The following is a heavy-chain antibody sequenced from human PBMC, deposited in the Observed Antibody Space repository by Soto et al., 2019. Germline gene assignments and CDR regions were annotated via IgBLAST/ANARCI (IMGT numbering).Heavy chain of an antibody. Sequence: QVQLVQSGAEVKKPGASVKVSCKASGYTFIHYYIHWVRQAPGQGLEWMAIINPNGGSTNYAQKFGCRVTVRRDRSTTAISMELNSRGSSDTAVYFCARSALQSDFWGQGTLVTVSS. CDR3: ARSALQSDF. V-gene: IGHV1-46*01. D-gene: IGHD2-21*01. CDR1: GYTFIHYY. CDR2: INPNGGST. J-gene: IGHJ4*02.